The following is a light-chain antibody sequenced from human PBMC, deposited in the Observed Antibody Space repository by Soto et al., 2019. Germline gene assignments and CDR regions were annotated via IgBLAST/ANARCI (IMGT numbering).Light chain of an antibody. CDR3: QQYNNWPPIT. Sequence: EIVLTQSPATLSLSPGERATLSCSASQSVSSYLAWYQQKPGQARRLLLSGASSRATGIPDRFSGSGSGTEFTLTISSLQSEDFAVYYCQQYNNWPPITFGQGTRLEI. V-gene: IGKV3D-15*01. J-gene: IGKJ5*01. CDR1: QSVSSY. CDR2: GAS.